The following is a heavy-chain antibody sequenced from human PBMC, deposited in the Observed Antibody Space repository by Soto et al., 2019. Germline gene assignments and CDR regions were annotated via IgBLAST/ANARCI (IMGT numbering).Heavy chain of an antibody. CDR1: GGTLSSFINYP. J-gene: IGHJ4*02. CDR3: ARRDTSGFLRYFDN. V-gene: IGHV1-69*06. D-gene: IGHD3-3*01. Sequence: QMQLVQSGAEVKKPGSSVKVSCKASGGTLSSFINYPINWVQQAPGQGLEWMGGIVPNVGTVNYAQKFQGRVTITADKSTGTAYMELSSLRSEDTALYYCARRDTSGFLRYFDNWGQGTLVTVSS. CDR2: IVPNVGTV.